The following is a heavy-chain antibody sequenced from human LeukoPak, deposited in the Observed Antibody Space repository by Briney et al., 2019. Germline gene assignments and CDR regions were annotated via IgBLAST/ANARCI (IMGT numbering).Heavy chain of an antibody. J-gene: IGHJ4*02. Sequence: PGGSLRLSCAASGFTFSGHWMSWVRQAPGKGLEGVANINQGGSDKYYVDSVKGRFTISRDNANNLLYLQMNSLRGEDTAVYYCTRDRSRAEHDWGQGTLVTVSS. CDR1: GFTFSGHW. V-gene: IGHV3-7*01. CDR3: TRDRSRAEHD. D-gene: IGHD1-14*01. CDR2: INQGGSDK.